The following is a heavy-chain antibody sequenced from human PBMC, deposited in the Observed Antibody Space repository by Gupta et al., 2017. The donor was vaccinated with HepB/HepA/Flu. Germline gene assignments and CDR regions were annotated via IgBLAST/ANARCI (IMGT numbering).Heavy chain of an antibody. V-gene: IGHV4-59*01. D-gene: IGHD3-22*01. J-gene: IGHJ4*02. CDR1: GGSISSYY. CDR2: IYYSGST. CDR3: ARERRSYYYDSSGYYLTLPVFDY. Sequence: QVQLQESGPGLVKPSETLSLTCTVSGGSISSYYWSWIRQPPGKGLEWIGYIYYSGSTNYNPSIKSRVTISVDTSKNQFSLKLSSVTAADTAVYYCARERRSYYYDSSGYYLTLPVFDYWGQGTLVTVSS.